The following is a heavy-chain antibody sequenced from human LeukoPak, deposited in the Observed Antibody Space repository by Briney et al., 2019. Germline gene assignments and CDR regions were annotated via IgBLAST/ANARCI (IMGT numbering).Heavy chain of an antibody. Sequence: GASVKVSCKASGYTFTGYYMHWVRQAPGQGLEWMGWINPNSGGTNYAQKFQGRVTMTRDTSISTAYMELSRLRSDDTAVYYCARDPKPYDSSGYFLDYWGQGTLVTVSS. J-gene: IGHJ4*02. V-gene: IGHV1-2*02. CDR1: GYTFTGYY. CDR3: ARDPKPYDSSGYFLDY. CDR2: INPNSGGT. D-gene: IGHD3-22*01.